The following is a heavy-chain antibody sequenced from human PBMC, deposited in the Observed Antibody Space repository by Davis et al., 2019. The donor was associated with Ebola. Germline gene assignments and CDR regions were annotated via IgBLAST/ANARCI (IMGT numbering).Heavy chain of an antibody. J-gene: IGHJ5*02. CDR3: ARAAGDYVGWFDP. V-gene: IGHV4-59*12. D-gene: IGHD4-17*01. CDR1: GGSISSYY. CDR2: IYYSGST. Sequence: PSETLSLTCTVSGGSISSYYWSWIRQPPGKGLEWIGYIYYSGSTNYNPSLKSRVTISVDTSKNQFSLKLSSVTAADTAVYYCARAAGDYVGWFDPWGQGTLVTVSS.